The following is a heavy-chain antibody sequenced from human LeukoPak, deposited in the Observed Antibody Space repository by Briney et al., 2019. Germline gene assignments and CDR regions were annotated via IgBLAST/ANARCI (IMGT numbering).Heavy chain of an antibody. Sequence: SETLSLTCTVSGGSISGSYYWGWIRQPPGKGLEWIGSIYYSGTTYYNPSLKSRVTISVDTSKNQFSLKLSSVTAADTAVYYCGRGLRIAAAGTVINWFDPWGQGTLVTVSS. CDR3: GRGLRIAAAGTVINWFDP. J-gene: IGHJ5*02. V-gene: IGHV4-39*07. CDR1: GGSISGSYY. D-gene: IGHD6-13*01. CDR2: IYYSGTT.